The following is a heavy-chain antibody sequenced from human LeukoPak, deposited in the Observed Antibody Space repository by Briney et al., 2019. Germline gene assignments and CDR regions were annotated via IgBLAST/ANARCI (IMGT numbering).Heavy chain of an antibody. J-gene: IGHJ5*02. Sequence: SETLSLTCTVAGGSISSYYWGWIRQPAGKGLEWLGRIYTSGTTNYNPSLKSRVTMSVDTSKNHFSLKLSSVTAGAPAVYYCAPDRPDYDFWSGYYRAWFDPWGQGTLVTVSS. V-gene: IGHV4-4*07. CDR3: APDRPDYDFWSGYYRAWFDP. CDR1: GGSISSYY. CDR2: IYTSGTT. D-gene: IGHD3-3*01.